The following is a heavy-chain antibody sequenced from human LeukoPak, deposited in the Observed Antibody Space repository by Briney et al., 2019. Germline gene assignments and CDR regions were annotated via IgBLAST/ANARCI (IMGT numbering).Heavy chain of an antibody. CDR1: GGSISGSNYY. D-gene: IGHD5-24*01. CDR3: ARHEEEDGYNAKTFHY. Sequence: SETLSLTCTVSGGSISGSNYYWGWIRQPPGMGLEWIGSIYYSGRTYYNPSLKSRVTISVDTSKNQFSLRLSSVTAADTAVYYCARHEEEDGYNAKTFHYWCQGTLVTVSS. V-gene: IGHV4-39*01. CDR2: IYYSGRT. J-gene: IGHJ4*02.